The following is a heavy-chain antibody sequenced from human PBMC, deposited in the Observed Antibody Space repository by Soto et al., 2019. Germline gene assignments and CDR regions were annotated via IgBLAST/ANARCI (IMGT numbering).Heavy chain of an antibody. D-gene: IGHD5-12*01. CDR3: AKEDGYDFYYFDY. V-gene: IGHV3-23*01. J-gene: IGHJ4*02. Sequence: PGGSLRLSCVASGFTFSSYTMSWVRQAPGKGLEWVSAISGSGGTTYYADAVKGRFTISRDNSKSTLSLQMNGLRAEDTATYYCAKEDGYDFYYFDYWGQGTLVTVSS. CDR2: ISGSGGTT. CDR1: GFTFSSYT.